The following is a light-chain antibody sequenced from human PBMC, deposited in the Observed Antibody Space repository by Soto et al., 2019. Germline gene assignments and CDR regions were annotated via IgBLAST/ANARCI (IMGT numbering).Light chain of an antibody. V-gene: IGKV1-5*01. CDR3: QQYNSYSEFT. CDR2: DAS. J-gene: IGKJ2*01. Sequence: DIQLTQSPSTLSASVGDRVTITCRASQSIGSWLAWYQQKPGKAPKLLIYDASSLESGVPSRFSGSGFGTEFTLTISSLQPDDFAIYNCQQYNSYSEFTFGQGTKLEIK. CDR1: QSIGSW.